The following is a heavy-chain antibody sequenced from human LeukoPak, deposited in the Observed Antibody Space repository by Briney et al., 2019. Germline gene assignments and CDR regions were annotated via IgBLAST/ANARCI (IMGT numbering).Heavy chain of an antibody. V-gene: IGHV3-7*01. CDR2: IKQDGSEK. CDR1: GFTFSSYW. D-gene: IGHD3-16*01. CDR3: ARDRYIMITFGGPFDY. J-gene: IGHJ4*02. Sequence: GGSLRLSCAASGFTFSSYWMSWVRQAPGKGLEWVANIKQDGSEKYYVDSVKGRFTISRDNAKNSVYLQMNSLRAEDTAVYYCARDRYIMITFGGPFDYWGQGTLVTVSS.